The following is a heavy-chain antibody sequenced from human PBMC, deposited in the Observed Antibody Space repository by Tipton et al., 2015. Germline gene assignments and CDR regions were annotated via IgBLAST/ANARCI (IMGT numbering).Heavy chain of an antibody. CDR2: IYESAKT. CDR3: ARVGDFSGYPHDPLDI. D-gene: IGHD3-22*01. V-gene: IGHV4-39*07. CDR1: GGSIRDTTYY. Sequence: TLSLTCTVAGGSIRDTTYYWGWIRQPPGKGLEWIASIYESAKTHYNPSLKSRVTMSVDTSKNQFSLKLNSVTAADTAVYYCARVGDFSGYPHDPLDIWGQGTMVTVSS. J-gene: IGHJ3*02.